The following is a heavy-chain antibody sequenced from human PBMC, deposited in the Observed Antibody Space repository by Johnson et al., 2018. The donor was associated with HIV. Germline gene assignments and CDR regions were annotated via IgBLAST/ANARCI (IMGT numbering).Heavy chain of an antibody. CDR3: ATIWRNEGRHSFDV. CDR2: IRSGETTI. V-gene: IGHV3-11*04. Sequence: QVQLVESGGGLVKPGGSLRLSCAASGFTFSDYYMSWIRQAPGKGLECLSYIRSGETTIYYADSVRGRFTISRNNATNSLYLQMNSLRAEDTAVYFCATIWRNEGRHSFDVWGQGTMVAVS. J-gene: IGHJ3*01. CDR1: GFTFSDYY. D-gene: IGHD1-1*01.